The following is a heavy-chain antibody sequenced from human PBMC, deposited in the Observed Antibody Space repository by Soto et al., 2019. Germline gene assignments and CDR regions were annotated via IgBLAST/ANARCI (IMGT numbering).Heavy chain of an antibody. Sequence: SETLSLTCTVSGGSISSGGYYWSWIRQHPGKGLEWIGYIYYSGSTYYNPSLKSRVTISVDTSKNQFSLKLSSVTAADTAVYYCARGLLGEGGDWLQYYFDYWGQGTLVTVSS. J-gene: IGHJ4*02. V-gene: IGHV4-31*03. CDR2: IYYSGST. D-gene: IGHD2-21*02. CDR1: GGSISSGGYY. CDR3: ARGLLGEGGDWLQYYFDY.